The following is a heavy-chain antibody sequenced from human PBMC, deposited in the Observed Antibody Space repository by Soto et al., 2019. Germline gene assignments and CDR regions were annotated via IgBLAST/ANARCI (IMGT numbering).Heavy chain of an antibody. CDR3: ARRVRYSSGWFFDY. V-gene: IGHV4-31*03. J-gene: IGHJ4*02. Sequence: PSETLSLTCTVSGGSISSSSYYWGWIRQHPGKGLEWIGYIYYSGSTYYNPSLKSRVTISVDTSKNQFSLKLSSVTAADTAVYYCARRVRYSSGWFFDYWGQGTLVTVSS. CDR2: IYYSGST. CDR1: GGSISSSSYY. D-gene: IGHD6-19*01.